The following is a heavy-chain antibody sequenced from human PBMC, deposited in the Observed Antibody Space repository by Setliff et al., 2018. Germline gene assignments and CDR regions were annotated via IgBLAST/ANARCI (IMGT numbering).Heavy chain of an antibody. J-gene: IGHJ4*02. Sequence: SETLSLTCTVSGGSISSGDYYWSWIRQPPGKGLEWIGYIYSRGSTYYNPSLKSRVSISVDTSKNQFSLKLSSVTAADTAVYYCARESRYYYDNLGTLDYWGQGTLVTVSS. CDR3: ARESRYYYDNLGTLDY. D-gene: IGHD3-22*01. V-gene: IGHV4-30-4*08. CDR1: GGSISSGDYY. CDR2: IYSRGST.